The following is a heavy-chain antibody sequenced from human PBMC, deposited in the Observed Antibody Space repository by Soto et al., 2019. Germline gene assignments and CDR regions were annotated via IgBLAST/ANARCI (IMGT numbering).Heavy chain of an antibody. CDR1: GFTFSNAW. V-gene: IGHV3-15*01. CDR3: TTGESTIFGVVSNDAFDI. Sequence: GGSLRLSCAASGFTFSNAWMSWVRQAPGKGLEWVGRIKSKTDGGTTDYAAPVKGRFTISRDDSKNTLYLQMNSLKTEDTAVYYCTTGESTIFGVVSNDAFDIWGQGTMVTVSS. D-gene: IGHD3-3*01. CDR2: IKSKTDGGTT. J-gene: IGHJ3*02.